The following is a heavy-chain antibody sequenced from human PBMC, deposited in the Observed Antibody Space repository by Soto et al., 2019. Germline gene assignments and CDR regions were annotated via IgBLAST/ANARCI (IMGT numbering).Heavy chain of an antibody. Sequence: ASVKVSCKASGYTFTSYDINWVRQATGQGLERMGWMNPNSGNTGYAQKFQGRVTMTRNTSISTAYMELSSLRSEDTAVYYCARDSISGRYGDYRTYYFDYWGQGTLVTVSS. CDR3: ARDSISGRYGDYRTYYFDY. J-gene: IGHJ4*02. CDR2: MNPNSGNT. V-gene: IGHV1-8*01. CDR1: GYTFTSYD. D-gene: IGHD4-17*01.